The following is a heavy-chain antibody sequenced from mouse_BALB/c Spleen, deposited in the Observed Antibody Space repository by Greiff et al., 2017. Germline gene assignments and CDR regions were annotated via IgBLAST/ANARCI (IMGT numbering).Heavy chain of an antibody. V-gene: IGHV5-17*02. J-gene: IGHJ4*01. Sequence: DVMLVESGGGLVQPGGSRKLSCAASGFTFSSFGMHWVRQAPEKGLEWVAYISSGSSTIYYADTVKGRFTISRDNPKNTLFLQMTSLRSEDTAMYYCARWGGNYGYAMDYWGQGTSVTVSS. CDR3: ARWGGNYGYAMDY. D-gene: IGHD2-1*01. CDR1: GFTFSSFG. CDR2: ISSGSSTI.